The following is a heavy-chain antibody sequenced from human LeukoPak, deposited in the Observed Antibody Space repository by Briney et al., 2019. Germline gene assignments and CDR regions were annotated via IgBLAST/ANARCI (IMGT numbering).Heavy chain of an antibody. V-gene: IGHV4-4*07. D-gene: IGHD2-15*01. J-gene: IGHJ3*02. CDR2: IYTSGST. CDR1: GGSISSYY. Sequence: SETLSLTCTVSGGSISSYYWSWIRQPAGKGLEWIGRIYTSGSTNYNPSLKSRVTMPVDTSKNQFSLKLSSVTAADTAVYYCARDYCSGGSCYLSPDAFDIWGQVTMVTVSS. CDR3: ARDYCSGGSCYLSPDAFDI.